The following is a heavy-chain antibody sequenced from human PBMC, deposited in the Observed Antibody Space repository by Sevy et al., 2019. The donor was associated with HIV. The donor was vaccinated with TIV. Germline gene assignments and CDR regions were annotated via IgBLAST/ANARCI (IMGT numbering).Heavy chain of an antibody. J-gene: IGHJ3*02. CDR3: ARRQQEELANDAFDI. D-gene: IGHD1-26*01. CDR2: LCWDDDK. CDR1: GFSLSASGVG. V-gene: IGHV2-5*02. Sequence: SGPTLVKPTQTLTLTCTFSGFSLSASGVGVGWILQPPGKALEWLGRLCWDDDKRISPSLKGRLTITKDTSKNQVVLTMTNMDPVDTATYYCARRQQEELANDAFDIWGQGTMVTVSS.